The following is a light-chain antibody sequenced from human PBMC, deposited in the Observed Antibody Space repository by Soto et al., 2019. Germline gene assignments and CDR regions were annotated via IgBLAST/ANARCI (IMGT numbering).Light chain of an antibody. CDR3: QQYNKWPPYT. Sequence: EIVMTQSPATLSVSPGERATLSCRASQSVSSNLAWYQQKPGQAPRLLIYGASTWATGIPARFSGSGSGTKFPRNISSLQSEDFAVYYCQQYNKWPPYTFGQGNKLEIK. CDR1: QSVSSN. J-gene: IGKJ2*01. CDR2: GAS. V-gene: IGKV3-15*01.